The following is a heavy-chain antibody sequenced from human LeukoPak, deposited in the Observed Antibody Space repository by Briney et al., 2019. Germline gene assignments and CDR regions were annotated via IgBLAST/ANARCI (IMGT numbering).Heavy chain of an antibody. V-gene: IGHV3-23*01. CDR3: AKDPYAGYSYGSPLFDY. Sequence: GGSLRLSCAASGFTFSSYAMSWVRQAPGKGLGWVSAISGSGGSTYYADSVKGRFTISRDNSKNTLYLQMNSLRAEDTAVYYCAKDPYAGYSYGSPLFDYWGQGTLVTVSS. CDR1: GFTFSSYA. J-gene: IGHJ4*02. D-gene: IGHD5-18*01. CDR2: ISGSGGST.